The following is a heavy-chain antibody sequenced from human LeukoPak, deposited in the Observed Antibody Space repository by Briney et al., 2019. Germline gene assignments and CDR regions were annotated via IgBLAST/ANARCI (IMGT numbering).Heavy chain of an antibody. V-gene: IGHV3-74*01. Sequence: GGSLRRSCAASGFTCSSYCRHRVRQAPGQGLVWFSRINSDWSSTNYADSVKGRFTISRDNAKNTLYLQINSLRAEDTAVYDCASSIVSASDNWGQGTLVTVSS. CDR2: INSDWSST. J-gene: IGHJ4*02. D-gene: IGHD6-6*01. CDR1: GFTCSSYC. CDR3: ASSIVSASDN.